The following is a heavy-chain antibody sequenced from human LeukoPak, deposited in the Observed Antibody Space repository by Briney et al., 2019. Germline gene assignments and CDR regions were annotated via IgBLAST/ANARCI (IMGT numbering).Heavy chain of an antibody. CDR2: INPNSGGT. CDR1: GYIFTGYY. Sequence: GASVKVSCKASGYIFTGYYMHWVRQAPGQGLEGMGWINPNSGGTNYTQKFQGSGTMTRDTSISRADMDVSRLRSDDTAVYYCARVRWYDSRGYDFFDYWGQGTMVTVSS. J-gene: IGHJ4*02. V-gene: IGHV1-2*02. CDR3: ARVRWYDSRGYDFFDY. D-gene: IGHD3-22*01.